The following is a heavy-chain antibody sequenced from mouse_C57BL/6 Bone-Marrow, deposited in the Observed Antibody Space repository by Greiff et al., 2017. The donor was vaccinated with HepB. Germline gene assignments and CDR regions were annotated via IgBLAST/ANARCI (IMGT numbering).Heavy chain of an antibody. CDR1: GYTFTSYW. V-gene: IGHV1-64*01. D-gene: IGHD1-1*01. J-gene: IGHJ3*01. CDR3: ARWSLITTVVAPFAY. Sequence: QVQLQQPGAELVKPGASVKLSCKASGYTFTSYWMHWVKQRPGQGLEWIGMIHPNSGSTNYNEKFKSKATQTVDKFSSTAYMQLSSLTSEDSAVYYCARWSLITTVVAPFAYWGQGTLVTVSA. CDR2: IHPNSGST.